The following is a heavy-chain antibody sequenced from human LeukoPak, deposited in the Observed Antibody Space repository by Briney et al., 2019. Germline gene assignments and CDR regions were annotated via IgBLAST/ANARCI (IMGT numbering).Heavy chain of an antibody. Sequence: SETLSLTCTVSGGSISSSSYYWGWIRQPPGKGLEWIGSIYYSGSTYYNPSLKSRVTISVDTSKNQFSLKLSSVTAADTAVYYCARAVWANYYGSGSVYYFDYWGQGTLVTVSS. J-gene: IGHJ4*02. CDR3: ARAVWANYYGSGSVYYFDY. D-gene: IGHD3-10*01. CDR2: IYYSGST. V-gene: IGHV4-39*07. CDR1: GGSISSSSYY.